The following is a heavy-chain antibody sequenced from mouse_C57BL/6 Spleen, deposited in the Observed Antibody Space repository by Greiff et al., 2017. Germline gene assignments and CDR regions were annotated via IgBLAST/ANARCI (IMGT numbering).Heavy chain of an antibody. J-gene: IGHJ3*01. Sequence: EVLLVESGGGLVKPGGSLKLSCAASGFTFSDYGMHWVRQAPEKGLEWVAYISSGSGTIYYADTVKGRFTISRDNAKNTLFLQLTSLRSEDAAMYYGARSDYNHAWFAYWGQGTLVTVSA. D-gene: IGHD1-3*01. V-gene: IGHV5-17*01. CDR3: ARSDYNHAWFAY. CDR1: GFTFSDYG. CDR2: ISSGSGTI.